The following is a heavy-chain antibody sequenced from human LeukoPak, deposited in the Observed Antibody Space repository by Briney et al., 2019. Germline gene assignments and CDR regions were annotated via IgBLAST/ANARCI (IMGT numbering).Heavy chain of an antibody. J-gene: IGHJ4*02. CDR2: IISSSSYI. V-gene: IGHV3-21*01. CDR1: GFTFSSYS. Sequence: GGSLRLSCAASGFTFSSYSMNWVRQAPGKGLEWVSSIISSSSYIYYAGSVKGRFTIYTDNAKNSLYLQMNSLRAEDTAVYYCARDRESSGWTTISDYWGQGTLVTVSS. CDR3: ARDRESSGWTTISDY. D-gene: IGHD6-19*01.